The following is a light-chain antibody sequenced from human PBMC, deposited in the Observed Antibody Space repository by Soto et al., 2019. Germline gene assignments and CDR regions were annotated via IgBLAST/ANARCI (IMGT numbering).Light chain of an antibody. CDR2: SNN. Sequence: QSVLTQPPSASGTPGQRVTISCSGSSSNIESKTVNWYPHLPGTAPKLLIYSNNQRPSGVPDRFSGSKSDTSASLAISGLQSEDEADYYCATWDDSLNGPVFGGGTKVTVL. CDR3: ATWDDSLNGPV. CDR1: SSNIESKT. V-gene: IGLV1-44*01. J-gene: IGLJ3*02.